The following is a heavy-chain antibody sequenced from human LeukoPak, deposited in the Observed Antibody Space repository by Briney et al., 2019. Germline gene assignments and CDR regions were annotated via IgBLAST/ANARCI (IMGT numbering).Heavy chain of an antibody. CDR3: ARSARYQIY. D-gene: IGHD3-16*02. CDR1: GGSFSGYY. V-gene: IGHV4-34*01. Sequence: SETLSLTCAVYGGSFSGYYWSWIRQPPGKGLEWIGEINDSGTTNYNPSLKSRVTISEDTFRNQFSLKLSSVTAADTAVYYCARSARYQIYWGRGTLVTVSS. J-gene: IGHJ4*02. CDR2: INDSGTT.